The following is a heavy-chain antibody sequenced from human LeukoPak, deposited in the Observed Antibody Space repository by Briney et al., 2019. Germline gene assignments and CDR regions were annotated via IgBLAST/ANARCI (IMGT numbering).Heavy chain of an antibody. J-gene: IGHJ4*02. CDR3: AREDHYYGSGSYSDFDY. Sequence: PSETLSLTCTVSGGSISSSSYYWGWIRQPPGKGLEWIGSIYYSGSTYYNPSLKSRVTISVDTSKNQFSLKLSSVTAADTAVYYCAREDHYYGSGSYSDFDYWGQGTLVTVSS. CDR1: GGSISSSSYY. V-gene: IGHV4-39*07. D-gene: IGHD3-10*01. CDR2: IYYSGST.